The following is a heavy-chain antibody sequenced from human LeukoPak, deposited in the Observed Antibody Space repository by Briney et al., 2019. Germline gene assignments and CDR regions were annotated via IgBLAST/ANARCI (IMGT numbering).Heavy chain of an antibody. CDR3: ARNSRDYGDDPGGAFDI. Sequence: PSETLSLTCAVYGGSFSGYYWSWIRQLPGKGLEWIGEINHSGSTNYNPSLKSRVTISVDTSKNQFSLKLSSVTAADTAVYYCARNSRDYGDDPGGAFDIWGQGTMVTVSS. J-gene: IGHJ3*02. CDR1: GGSFSGYY. D-gene: IGHD4-17*01. V-gene: IGHV4-34*01. CDR2: INHSGST.